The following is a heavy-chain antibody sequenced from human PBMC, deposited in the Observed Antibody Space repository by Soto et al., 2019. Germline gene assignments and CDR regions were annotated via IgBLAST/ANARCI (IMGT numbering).Heavy chain of an antibody. CDR3: ARVGGTYSETDY. J-gene: IGHJ4*02. CDR2: ISSSSTYI. V-gene: IGHV3-21*01. CDR1: GFTSSSYS. Sequence: GGSLRLSCAASGFTSSSYSMNWVRQAPGKGLEWVSSISSSSTYIYYADSVKGRFTISRDNAKNSLYLQMNSLRAEDTAVYYCARVGGTYSETDYWGQGTLVTVSS. D-gene: IGHD1-26*01.